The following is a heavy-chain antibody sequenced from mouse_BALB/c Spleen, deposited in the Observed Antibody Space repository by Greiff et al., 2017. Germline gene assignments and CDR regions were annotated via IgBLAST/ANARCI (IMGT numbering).Heavy chain of an antibody. CDR1: GFNIKDTY. CDR2: IDPANGNT. D-gene: IGHD2-4*01. CDR3: ARFPDDYDAAY. V-gene: IGHV14-3*02. Sequence: EVQVVESGAELVKPGASVKLSCTASGFNIKDTYMHWVKQRPEQGLEWIGRIDPANGNTKYDPKFQGKATITADTSSNTAYLQLSSLTSEDTAVYYCARFPDDYDAAYWGQGTLVTVSA. J-gene: IGHJ3*01.